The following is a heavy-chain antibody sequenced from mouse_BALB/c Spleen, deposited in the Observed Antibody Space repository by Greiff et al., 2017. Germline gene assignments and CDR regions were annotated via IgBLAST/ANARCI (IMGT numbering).Heavy chain of an antibody. J-gene: IGHJ3*01. Sequence: VKLMESGPGLVRPSQSLSITCTVSGFSLTSYGVHWVRQSPGKGLEWLGVIWSGGSTDYNAAFISRLSISKDNSKSQVFFKMNSLLADDTAIYYCARNDYDSAWFAYWGQGTLVTVSA. CDR1: GFSLTSYG. CDR2: IWSGGST. D-gene: IGHD2-4*01. CDR3: ARNDYDSAWFAY. V-gene: IGHV2-4-1*01.